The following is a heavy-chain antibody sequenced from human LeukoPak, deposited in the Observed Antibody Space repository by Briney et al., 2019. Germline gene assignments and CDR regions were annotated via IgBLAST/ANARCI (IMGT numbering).Heavy chain of an antibody. D-gene: IGHD2-15*01. CDR2: ISSSGSTI. CDR1: GFTFSDYY. J-gene: IGHJ4*02. Sequence: GGSLRLSCAASGFTFSDYYMSWIRQAPGKGLEWVSYISSSGSTIYYADSVKGRFTISRDNAKNSLYLQMNSLRAEDTAVYYCASPVEVKAFYFDYWGPGTLVTVSS. V-gene: IGHV3-11*04. CDR3: ASPVEVKAFYFDY.